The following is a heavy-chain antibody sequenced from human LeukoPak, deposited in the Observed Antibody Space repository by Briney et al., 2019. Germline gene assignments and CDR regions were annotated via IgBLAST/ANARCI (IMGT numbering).Heavy chain of an antibody. Sequence: ASVKVSCKASGYTFTSYGISWVRQAPGQGLEWMGWISAYNGNTNYAQKLRGRVTMTTDTSTSTAYMELRSLRSDDTAVYYCARIKDSSGYFFWFDPWGQGTLVTVSS. J-gene: IGHJ5*02. CDR2: ISAYNGNT. V-gene: IGHV1-18*01. CDR3: ARIKDSSGYFFWFDP. D-gene: IGHD3-22*01. CDR1: GYTFTSYG.